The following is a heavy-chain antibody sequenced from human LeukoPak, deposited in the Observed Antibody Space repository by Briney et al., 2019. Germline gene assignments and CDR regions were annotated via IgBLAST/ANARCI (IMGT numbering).Heavy chain of an antibody. Sequence: GASVKVSCKASGYTFTSYGISWVRQAPGQGLEWMGWISAYNGNTNYAQKLQGRVTMTTDTSTSTAYMELRSLRSDDTAVYYCARDLEYSSSSWVWTSGILTGYYGSTPQRDAFDTWGQGTMVTVSS. J-gene: IGHJ3*02. CDR2: ISAYNGNT. CDR1: GYTFTSYG. CDR3: ARDLEYSSSSWVWTSGILTGYYGSTPQRDAFDT. D-gene: IGHD3-9*01. V-gene: IGHV1-18*01.